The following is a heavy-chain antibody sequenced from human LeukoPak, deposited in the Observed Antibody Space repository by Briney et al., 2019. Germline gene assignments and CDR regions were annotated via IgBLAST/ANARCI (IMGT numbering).Heavy chain of an antibody. Sequence: SETLSLTCTVSGGSISSSSYYWGWIRQPPGKGLEWIGSIYYSGSTYYNPSLKSRVTISVDTSKNQFSLKLSSVTAADTAVYYCARMVTAVAAMAGPWGQGTLVTVSS. CDR2: IYYSGST. D-gene: IGHD6-19*01. J-gene: IGHJ5*02. CDR1: GGSISSSSYY. CDR3: ARMVTAVAAMAGP. V-gene: IGHV4-39*07.